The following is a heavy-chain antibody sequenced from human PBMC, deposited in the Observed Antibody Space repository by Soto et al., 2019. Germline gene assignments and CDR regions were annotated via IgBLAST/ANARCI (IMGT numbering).Heavy chain of an antibody. V-gene: IGHV4-34*01. D-gene: IGHD4-17*01. J-gene: IGHJ6*02. CDR2: INHSGST. CDR1: GGSFSGYY. Sequence: SETLSLTCAVYGGSFSGYYWSWIRQPPGKGLEWIGEINHSGSTNYNPSLKSRVTISVDTSKNQFSLKLSSVTAADTAVYYCARGRSLDSGDYRYYGMAVWGQGTTVTVSS. CDR3: ARGRSLDSGDYRYYGMAV.